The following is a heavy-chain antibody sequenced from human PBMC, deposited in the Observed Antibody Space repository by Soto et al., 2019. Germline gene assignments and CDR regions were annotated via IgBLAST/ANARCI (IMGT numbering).Heavy chain of an antibody. V-gene: IGHV1-58*02. D-gene: IGHD1-26*01. CDR1: GFTFINSA. CDR2: IVVGSGHI. CDR3: AAVQGGGATFHF. Sequence: SVKVSCKASGFTFINSAIQWVRQARGQRLEWMGWIVVGSGHINYAQKIQERLSINRDMSTSTAYMELSSLTLDDTAVYYRAAVQGGGATFHFWGPGTLVTVSS. J-gene: IGHJ4*02.